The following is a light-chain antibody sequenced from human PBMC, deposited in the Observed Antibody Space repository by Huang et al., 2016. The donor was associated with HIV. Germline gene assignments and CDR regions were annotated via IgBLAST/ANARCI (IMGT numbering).Light chain of an antibody. CDR1: QNINPW. J-gene: IGKJ2*01. CDR2: RAS. CDR3: QQYNTYLYT. Sequence: DIQMTQSPSTLSASVGDRVTITCRASQNINPWVAWYQQKPGKAPNLLIYRASSLQIGVPSRFTGSGSGTEFTLTITSLQPDDLGTYYCQQYNTYLYTFGQGTKLEI. V-gene: IGKV1-5*03.